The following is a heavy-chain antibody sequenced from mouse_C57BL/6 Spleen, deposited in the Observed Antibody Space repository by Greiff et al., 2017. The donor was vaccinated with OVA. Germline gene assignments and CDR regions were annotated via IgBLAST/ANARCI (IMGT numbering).Heavy chain of an antibody. D-gene: IGHD1-1*01. V-gene: IGHV1-61*01. CDR1: GYTFTSYW. CDR2: IYPSDSET. CDR3: ARSKGGSSPYYFDY. Sequence: VQLQQPGAELVRPGSSVKLSCKASGYTFTSYWMDWVKQRPGQGLEWIGNIYPSDSETHYNQKFKDKATLTVDKSSSTAYMQLSSLTSEDSAVYYCARSKGGSSPYYFDYWGQGTTLTVSS. J-gene: IGHJ2*01.